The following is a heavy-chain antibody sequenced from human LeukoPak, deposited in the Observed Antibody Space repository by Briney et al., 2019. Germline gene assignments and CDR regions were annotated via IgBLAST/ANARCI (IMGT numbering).Heavy chain of an antibody. J-gene: IGHJ4*02. CDR2: ISTSGTTI. Sequence: GGSLRLSCAVSGFTFSDYEMNWVRQAPGKGLEWVSYISTSGTTIYYADSVKGRFTISRDNAKNSLYLQMNGLRAEDTAVYYCAREGRGFADGFDYWGQGTLVTVSS. D-gene: IGHD5-12*01. V-gene: IGHV3-48*03. CDR3: AREGRGFADGFDY. CDR1: GFTFSDYE.